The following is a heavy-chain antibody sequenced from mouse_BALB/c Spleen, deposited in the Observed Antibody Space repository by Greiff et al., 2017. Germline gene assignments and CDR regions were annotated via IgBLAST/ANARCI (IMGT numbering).Heavy chain of an antibody. CDR3: ARQDHYGNYVYYAMDY. V-gene: IGHV5-12-2*01. D-gene: IGHD2-1*01. CDR1: GFTFSSYT. CDR2: ISNGGGST. Sequence: EVKVVESGGGLVQPGGSLKLSCAASGFTFSSYTMSWVRQTPEKRLEWVAYISNGGGSTYYPDTVKGRFTISRDNAKNTLYLQMSSLKSEDTAMYYCARQDHYGNYVYYAMDYWGQGTSVTVSS. J-gene: IGHJ4*01.